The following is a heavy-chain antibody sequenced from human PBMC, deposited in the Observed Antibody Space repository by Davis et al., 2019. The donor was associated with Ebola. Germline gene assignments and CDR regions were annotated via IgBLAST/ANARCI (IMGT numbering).Heavy chain of an antibody. CDR2: ISGSGGST. CDR3: ANHKNYYYGMDV. J-gene: IGHJ6*02. V-gene: IGHV3-23*01. Sequence: GGSLRLSCAASGFTFSSYAMSWVRQAPGKGLEWVSAISGSGGSTYYADSVKGRFTISRDNSKNTLYLQMNSLRAEDTAVYYCANHKNYYYGMDVWGQGTTVTVSS. CDR1: GFTFSSYA.